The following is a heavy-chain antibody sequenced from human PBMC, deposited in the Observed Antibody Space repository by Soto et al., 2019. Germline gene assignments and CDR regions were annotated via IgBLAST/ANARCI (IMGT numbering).Heavy chain of an antibody. V-gene: IGHV4-39*01. CDR3: ARQDTVNPSQI. J-gene: IGHJ3*02. CDR2: IYCSWST. Sequence: TLSLPCPVSGGSLSSSGYYWGWIRDPPGKALGWIGSIYCSWSTYYNPSLKRCATISVATSKNQFSLKPSSVTAADTALSYRARQDTVNPSQIWGQAPMVTLSS. CDR1: GGSLSSSGYY. D-gene: IGHD4-17*01.